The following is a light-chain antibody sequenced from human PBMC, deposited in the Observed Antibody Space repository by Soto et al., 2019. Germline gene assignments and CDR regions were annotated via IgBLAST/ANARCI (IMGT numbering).Light chain of an antibody. CDR1: SSDVGSYNL. Sequence: QYALTQPASVSGSPGQSITISCTGTSSDVGSYNLVSWYQQHPGKAPKLIIYEGSKRPSGVSNRFSGSKSGNTASLTISGLQAEDETDYYCCSYAESSTVVFGGGTKLTVL. V-gene: IGLV2-23*01. J-gene: IGLJ2*01. CDR3: CSYAESSTVV. CDR2: EGS.